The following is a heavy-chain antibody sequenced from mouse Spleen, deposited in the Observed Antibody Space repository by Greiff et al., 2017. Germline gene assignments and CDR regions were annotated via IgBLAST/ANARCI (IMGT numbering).Heavy chain of an antibody. V-gene: IGHV5-9*04. Sequence: EVKVEESGGGLVKPGGSLKLSCAASGFTFSSYTMSWVRQTPAKRLEWVATISSGGGNTYYPDSVKGRFTISRDNARNTLYLQMSSLRSEDTAMYYCARHYDYDVGSAWFAYWGQGTLVTVSA. CDR3: ARHYDYDVGSAWFAY. D-gene: IGHD2-4*01. CDR1: GFTFSSYT. J-gene: IGHJ3*01. CDR2: ISSGGGNT.